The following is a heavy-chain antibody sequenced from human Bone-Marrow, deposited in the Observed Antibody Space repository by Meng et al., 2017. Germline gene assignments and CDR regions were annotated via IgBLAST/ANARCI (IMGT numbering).Heavy chain of an antibody. CDR3: ARDEGHCSGGSCSRYYYYGMDV. D-gene: IGHD2-15*01. CDR2: INPNSGGT. CDR1: GYTFTGYY. V-gene: IGHV1-2*02. Sequence: ASVKVSCKASGYTFTGYYMHWVRQAPGQGLEWMGWINPNSGGTNYAQKFQGRVTMTRDTSISTAYMELSRLRSDDTAVYYCARDEGHCSGGSCSRYYYYGMDVWGQETTVTVSS. J-gene: IGHJ6*02.